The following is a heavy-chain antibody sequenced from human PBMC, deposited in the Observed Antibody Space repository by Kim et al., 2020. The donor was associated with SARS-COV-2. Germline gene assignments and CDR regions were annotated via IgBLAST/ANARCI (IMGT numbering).Heavy chain of an antibody. Sequence: GGSLRLSCAASGFTFSDYYMSWIRQAPGKGLEWVSYISSSGSTIYYADSVKGRFTISRDNAKNSLYLQMNSLRAEDTAVYYCARDPLTSWRGNYFDYWGQGTLVTVSS. D-gene: IGHD6-13*01. CDR3: ARDPLTSWRGNYFDY. CDR1: GFTFSDYY. CDR2: ISSSGSTI. J-gene: IGHJ4*02. V-gene: IGHV3-11*01.